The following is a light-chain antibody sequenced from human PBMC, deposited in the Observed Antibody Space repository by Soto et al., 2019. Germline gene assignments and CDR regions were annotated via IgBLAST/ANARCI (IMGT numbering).Light chain of an antibody. CDR1: QSVSSS. Sequence: EVVMTQSPATLSVFPGERVTLSCRASQSVSSSLAWYQQKPGQAPRLLIYSASIRATGIPARFSGSGSGTEFTLTISSLESEDFAVYYWQQYINGYTFGQGTKLEIK. V-gene: IGKV3-15*01. CDR3: QQYINGYT. CDR2: SAS. J-gene: IGKJ2*01.